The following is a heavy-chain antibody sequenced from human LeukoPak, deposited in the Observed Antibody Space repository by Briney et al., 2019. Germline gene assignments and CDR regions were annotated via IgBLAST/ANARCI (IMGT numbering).Heavy chain of an antibody. CDR1: GFTFSSYG. D-gene: IGHD5/OR15-5a*01. CDR2: ISYDGSNK. J-gene: IGHJ4*02. V-gene: IGHV3-30*18. Sequence: PGGSLRLSCAASGFTFSSYGMHWVRQAPGKGLEGVAVISYDGSNKYYADSVKGRFTISRDNSKNTLYLQMNSLRAEDTAVYYCAKVSSWVSTTHFDYWGQGTLVTVSS. CDR3: AKVSSWVSTTHFDY.